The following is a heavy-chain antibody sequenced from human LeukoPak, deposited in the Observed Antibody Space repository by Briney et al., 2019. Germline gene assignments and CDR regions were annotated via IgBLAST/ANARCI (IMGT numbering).Heavy chain of an antibody. Sequence: TGGSLRLSCVASEFTFSNYWIHWVRQAPGKGLVWVSRIRGDGIVTNYADSVEGRFTVSRDNAKSTVHLQMNSLRDDDTAVYYCARASPADFNLWGRGTLVTVSS. J-gene: IGHJ2*01. CDR2: IRGDGIVT. CDR3: ARASPADFNL. CDR1: EFTFSNYW. V-gene: IGHV3-74*01.